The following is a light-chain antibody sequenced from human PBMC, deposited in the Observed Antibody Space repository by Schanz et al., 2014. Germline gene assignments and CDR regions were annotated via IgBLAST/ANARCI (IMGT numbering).Light chain of an antibody. V-gene: IGLV2-8*01. J-gene: IGLJ3*02. CDR1: TSDVGGYNF. Sequence: QSALIQPPSASGSPGQSVAISCTGTTSDVGGYNFVSWYQQHPGKAPKLMIYEVTKRPSGVPDRFSGSKSGNTASLTISGLQAEDEADYYCSSYTSSSPWVFGGGTKLTVL. CDR2: EVT. CDR3: SSYTSSSPWV.